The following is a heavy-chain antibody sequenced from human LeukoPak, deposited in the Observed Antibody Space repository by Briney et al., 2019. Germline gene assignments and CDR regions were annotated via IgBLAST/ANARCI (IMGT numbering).Heavy chain of an antibody. D-gene: IGHD3-10*01. CDR1: GFTFSRYS. CDR3: ASITIVRGGNDNWFDP. V-gene: IGHV3-21*05. Sequence: GGSLRLSCAASGFTFSRYSMRWVRQAPGKGREWVSYIISSSSYIYYAASVKGRFTISTDTAKNSLYLQMNSLTAEDTALYYCASITIVRGGNDNWFDPWGQGTLVTVSS. J-gene: IGHJ5*02. CDR2: IISSSSYI.